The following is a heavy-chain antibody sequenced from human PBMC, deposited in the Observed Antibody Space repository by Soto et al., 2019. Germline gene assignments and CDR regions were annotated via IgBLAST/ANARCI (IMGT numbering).Heavy chain of an antibody. V-gene: IGHV3-30*18. Sequence: ESGGGVVQPGRYLRLSCAASGFTFSTYGMHWVRQAPGKGLEWVAVISYDGSKKYCADSVKGRFTISRDNSENTLYLQMNSLRTEDTAVYYCAKGSGSYCDYWGQGTLVTVSS. CDR1: GFTFSTYG. J-gene: IGHJ4*02. CDR2: ISYDGSKK. CDR3: AKGSGSYCDY. D-gene: IGHD1-26*01.